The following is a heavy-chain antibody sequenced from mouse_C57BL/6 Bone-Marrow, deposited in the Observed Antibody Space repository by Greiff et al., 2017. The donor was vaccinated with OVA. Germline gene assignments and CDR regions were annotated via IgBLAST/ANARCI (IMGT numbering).Heavy chain of an antibody. CDR1: GFTFSSYG. J-gene: IGHJ4*01. Sequence: EVQVVESGGDLVKPGGSLKLSCAASGFTFSSYGMSWVRQTPDKRLEWVATISSGGSYTYYPDSVKGRFTISSDNAKNTRYLQMSSLKSEDTAMYYCARHGKPDAMDYWGQGTSVTVSS. CDR2: ISSGGSYT. V-gene: IGHV5-6*01. D-gene: IGHD2-1*01. CDR3: ARHGKPDAMDY.